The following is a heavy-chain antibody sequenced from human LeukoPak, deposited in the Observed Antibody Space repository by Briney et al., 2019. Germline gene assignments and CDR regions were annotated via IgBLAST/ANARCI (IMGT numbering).Heavy chain of an antibody. Sequence: PGGSLRLSCAASGFTFSSYSMNWVRQAPGKGLEWVSSISSSSSYIYYAGSVKGRFTISRDNAKNSLYLQMNSLRAEDTAVYYCARGIAVAGTVAFDIWGQGTMVTVSS. CDR1: GFTFSSYS. D-gene: IGHD6-19*01. CDR3: ARGIAVAGTVAFDI. V-gene: IGHV3-21*01. CDR2: ISSSSSYI. J-gene: IGHJ3*02.